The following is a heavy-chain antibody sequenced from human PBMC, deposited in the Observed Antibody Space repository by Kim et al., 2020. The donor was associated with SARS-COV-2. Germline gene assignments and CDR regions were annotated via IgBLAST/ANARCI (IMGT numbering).Heavy chain of an antibody. CDR3: AREIVVVADRWFDP. D-gene: IGHD2-15*01. J-gene: IGHJ5*02. Sequence: GGSLRLSCAASGFTFSSYWMHWVRQAPGKGLVWVSRINSDGSSTSYADSVKGRFTISRDNAKNTLYLQMNSLRAEDTAVYYCAREIVVVADRWFDPWGQGTLVTVSS. CDR2: INSDGSST. V-gene: IGHV3-74*01. CDR1: GFTFSSYW.